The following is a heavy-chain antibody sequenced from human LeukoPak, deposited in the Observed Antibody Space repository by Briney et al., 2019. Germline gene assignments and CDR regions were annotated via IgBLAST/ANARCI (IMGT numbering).Heavy chain of an antibody. CDR3: ARTWRRGRVHIDY. V-gene: IGHV4-30-4*01. CDR1: GGSISSGDYY. Sequence: SETLSLTCPVSGGSISSGDYYWSWIRQPPGKGLEWIGYIYYSGSTYYNPSLKSRVTISVDTSKNQFSLKLSSVTAADTAVYYCARTWRRGRVHIDYWGQGTLVTVSS. D-gene: IGHD1-1*01. J-gene: IGHJ4*02. CDR2: IYYSGST.